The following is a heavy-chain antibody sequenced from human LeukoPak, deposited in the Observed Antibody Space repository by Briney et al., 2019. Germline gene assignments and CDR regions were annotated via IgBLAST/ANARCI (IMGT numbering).Heavy chain of an antibody. CDR2: ISSSGGTI. Sequence: GGSLRLSCAASGFTFSSYETNWVRQAPGKGLEWVSYISSSGGTIYYADFVKGRFMISRDNAKNSLYLQMNSLRAEDTAVYNCVRLSRVEAVRGVPDYWGQGTLVTVSS. CDR1: GFTFSSYE. CDR3: VRLSRVEAVRGVPDY. D-gene: IGHD3-10*01. J-gene: IGHJ4*02. V-gene: IGHV3-48*03.